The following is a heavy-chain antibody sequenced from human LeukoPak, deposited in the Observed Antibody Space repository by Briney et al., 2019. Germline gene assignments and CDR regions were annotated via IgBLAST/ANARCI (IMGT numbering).Heavy chain of an antibody. V-gene: IGHV3-23*01. CDR2: ISGSGDST. CDR3: AKAPVYDFRGYFDY. J-gene: IGHJ4*02. CDR1: GFTFSSYA. Sequence: GSLRLSCAASGFTFSSYAMSWVRQAPGKGLEWVSAISGSGDSTYYADSVKGRFTISRDNSKKTLYLQLNSLRAEDTAVYYCAKAPVYDFRGYFDYWGQGTLVTVSS. D-gene: IGHD3-3*01.